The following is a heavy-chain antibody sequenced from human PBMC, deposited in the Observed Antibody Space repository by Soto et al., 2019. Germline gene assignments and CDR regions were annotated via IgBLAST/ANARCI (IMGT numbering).Heavy chain of an antibody. CDR1: GFTFSHYW. D-gene: IGHD4-17*01. J-gene: IGHJ4*02. V-gene: IGHV3-7*01. CDR3: GRDPGYGALDY. CDR2: INQDGSVK. Sequence: EVQLVDSGGDLVQPGGSLRLSCAASGFTFSHYWMTWVRQAPGKGLEWVANINQDGSVKTYLDSMKGRLTISRDNAQDSLYLQMDSLRAEDTAVYYCGRDPGYGALDYWGQGTLVTASA.